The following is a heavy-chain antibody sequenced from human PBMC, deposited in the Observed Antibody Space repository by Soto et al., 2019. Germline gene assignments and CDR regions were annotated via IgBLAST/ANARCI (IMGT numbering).Heavy chain of an antibody. J-gene: IGHJ6*03. D-gene: IGHD6-13*01. CDR3: ARGWQPTADYYYMDV. V-gene: IGHV4-34*01. CDR2: INHSGST. Sequence: SETLSLTCAVYGGSFSDYYWSWIRQPPGKGLEWIGEINHSGSTNHNPSLKSRVTISVDTSKNQFSLKLSSVTAADTAVYYCARGWQPTADYYYMDVWGKGTTVTVSS. CDR1: GGSFSDYY.